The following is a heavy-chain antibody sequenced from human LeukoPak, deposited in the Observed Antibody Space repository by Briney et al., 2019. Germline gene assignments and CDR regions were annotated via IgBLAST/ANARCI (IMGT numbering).Heavy chain of an antibody. CDR1: GFTFNSDW. CDR2: IKQDGSER. D-gene: IGHD7-27*01. V-gene: IGHV3-7*01. CDR3: ASDGGWGKLYS. J-gene: IGHJ4*02. Sequence: GGALRLSRVGSGFTFNSDWMSWVRQAPGKGLEWVANIKQDGSERYFVDSVKGRFTISRDNAKNSLYLQMNSLRAEDTAVYYCASDGGWGKLYSWGQGTLVTVSS.